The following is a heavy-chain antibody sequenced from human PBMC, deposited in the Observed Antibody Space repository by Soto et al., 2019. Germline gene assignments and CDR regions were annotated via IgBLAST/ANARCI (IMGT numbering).Heavy chain of an antibody. CDR3: ARDPNVVVTVTRLYYYYGMDV. J-gene: IGHJ6*02. CDR2: IIPIFGTA. Sequence: SVKVSCKASRGTFRSYAISWVRKAPGQGLEWMGGIIPIFGTANYAQKFQGRVTITADESTSTAYMELSSLRAEDTAVYYCARDPNVVVTVTRLYYYYGMDVWGQGTTVTVSS. D-gene: IGHD2-21*02. V-gene: IGHV1-69*13. CDR1: RGTFRSYA.